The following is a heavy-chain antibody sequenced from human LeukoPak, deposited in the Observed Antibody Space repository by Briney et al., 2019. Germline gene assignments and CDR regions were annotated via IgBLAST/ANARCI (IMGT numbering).Heavy chain of an antibody. CDR2: IYSGGST. D-gene: IGHD3-22*01. J-gene: IGHJ1*01. Sequence: GGSLSLSCAASGFIVSSNYMSWVRPAPGKGLEWVSVIYSGGSTYYADSVKGRFTISRDNSKNTLYLPMNSLRGEDTAVYYCARDSRGSRSLWGQGTLVTVSS. CDR1: GFIVSSNY. V-gene: IGHV3-53*01. CDR3: ARDSRGSRSL.